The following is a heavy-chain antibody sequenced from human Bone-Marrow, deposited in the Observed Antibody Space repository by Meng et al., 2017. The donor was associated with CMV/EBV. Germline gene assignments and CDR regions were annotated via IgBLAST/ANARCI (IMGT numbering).Heavy chain of an antibody. V-gene: IGHV1-69*05. J-gene: IGHJ4*02. CDR3: ARAHLPPVAAPDAYYFDY. CDR1: GGTFSSYA. CDR2: IIPIFDTA. D-gene: IGHD6-6*01. Sequence: SVKVSCKASGGTFSSYAISWVRQAPGQGLEWMGGIIPIFDTANYAQKFQGRVTITTDESTSKAYMALSSLRSEDTAVYYCARAHLPPVAAPDAYYFDYWGQGTLVTVSS.